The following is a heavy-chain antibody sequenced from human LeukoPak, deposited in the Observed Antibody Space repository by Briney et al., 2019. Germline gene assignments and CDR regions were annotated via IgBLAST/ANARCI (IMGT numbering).Heavy chain of an antibody. CDR2: ISYDGSNK. V-gene: IGHV3-30*18. CDR1: GFTFSSYG. CDR3: AKDPSYYGDIYYFEY. Sequence: GGSLRLSCAASGFTFSSYGMHWVRQAPGKWLEWVAVISYDGSNKYCADSMEGRFTISRDNSKNTLYLQMNSLRAEDTAVYYCAKDPSYYGDIYYFEYWGQGTLVTVSS. D-gene: IGHD4-17*01. J-gene: IGHJ4*02.